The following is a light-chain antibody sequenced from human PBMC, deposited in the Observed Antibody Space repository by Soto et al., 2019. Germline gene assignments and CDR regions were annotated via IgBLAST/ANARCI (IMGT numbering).Light chain of an antibody. J-gene: IGLJ3*02. CDR2: LKSDGSY. CDR3: QTWGTGFQV. CDR1: SGQNSYA. Sequence: QPVLTQSPSASASLGASVKLTCTLTSGQNSYAIAWHQQQPGKGPRYLMNLKSDGSYSRGDGIPDRFSGSSSGAERYLTISRLQSEDEADYYFQTWGTGFQVFGGGTQLTVL. V-gene: IGLV4-69*02.